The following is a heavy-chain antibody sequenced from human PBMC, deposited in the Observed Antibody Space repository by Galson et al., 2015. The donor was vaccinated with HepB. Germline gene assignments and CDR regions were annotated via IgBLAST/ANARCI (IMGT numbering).Heavy chain of an antibody. CDR2: IWYDGSNK. D-gene: IGHD1-14*01. V-gene: IGHV3-33*01. J-gene: IGHJ4*02. CDR1: GFTFNSYG. Sequence: SLRLSCAASGFTFNSYGMHWVRQAPGKGLEWVALIWYDGSNKYYADSVKGRFTISRDNSKNTLYLQMNSLRAEDTAVYYCARDSLGGMGLIFDYWGQGTLVTVSS. CDR3: ARDSLGGMGLIFDY.